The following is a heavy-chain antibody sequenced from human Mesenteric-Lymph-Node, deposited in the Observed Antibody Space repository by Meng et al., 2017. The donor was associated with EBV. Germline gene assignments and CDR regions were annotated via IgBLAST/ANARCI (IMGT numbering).Heavy chain of an antibody. Sequence: VDAGGGLVQPGGSLRLSCASLGFTFSNYWIHWVRQLPGKGLVWVSRINTDGTITSYADSVKGRFTISRDNAKNTLYLQMNSLRAEDTAVYYCAKATLIAVAVYYDYWGQGTLVTVSS. D-gene: IGHD6-19*01. J-gene: IGHJ4*02. V-gene: IGHV3-74*01. CDR3: AKATLIAVAVYYDY. CDR1: GFTFSNYW. CDR2: INTDGTIT.